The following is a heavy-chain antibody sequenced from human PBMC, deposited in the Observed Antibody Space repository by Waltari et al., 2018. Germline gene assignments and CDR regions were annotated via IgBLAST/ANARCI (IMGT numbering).Heavy chain of an antibody. CDR2: VDPENGET. D-gene: IGHD3-3*01. CDR1: GYTFTDYY. V-gene: IGHV1-69-2*01. CDR3: ATDFWSAPNAFDI. Sequence: EVQLVQSGAEVKKPGATVKISCKASGYTFTDYYMHWVQQAPGKGLEWLGRVDPENGETKYAENFQGRVTITADTSTDTAYMELSSLRSEDTAVYYCATDFWSAPNAFDIWGQGTMVTVSS. J-gene: IGHJ3*02.